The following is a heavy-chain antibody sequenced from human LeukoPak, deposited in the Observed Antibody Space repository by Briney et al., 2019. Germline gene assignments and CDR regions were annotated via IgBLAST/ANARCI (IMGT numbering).Heavy chain of an antibody. V-gene: IGHV3-30*03. CDR1: GFTFSRYG. J-gene: IGHJ4*02. CDR2: ISYDGSNT. Sequence: PGRSLRLSCAASGFTFSRYGMHWVRQAPGKGLDWVAVISYDGSNTYYGDSVKGRFTISRDISKNTLYLQMNSLRAEDTAVYYCARDRSVRYFDYWGQGALVTVSS. CDR3: ARDRSVRYFDY. D-gene: IGHD2-15*01.